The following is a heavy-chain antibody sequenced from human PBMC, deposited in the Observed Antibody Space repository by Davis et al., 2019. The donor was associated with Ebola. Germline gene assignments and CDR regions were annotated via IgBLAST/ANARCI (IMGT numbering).Heavy chain of an antibody. V-gene: IGHV3-73*01. J-gene: IGHJ4*02. CDR2: IRSKANSYAT. CDR1: GFTFSGSA. Sequence: ESLKISCAASGFTFSGSAMHWVRQASGKGLEWVGRIRSKANSYATAYAASVKGRFTISRDDSKSIAYLQMNSLKTEDTAVYYCTEFDYWGQGTLVTVSS. CDR3: TEFDY.